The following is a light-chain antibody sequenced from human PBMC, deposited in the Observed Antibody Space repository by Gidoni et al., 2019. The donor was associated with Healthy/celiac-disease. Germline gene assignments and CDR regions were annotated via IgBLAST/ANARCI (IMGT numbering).Light chain of an antibody. CDR1: QGISSW. Sequence: DIQMTQSPSSLSASLGDRVTITCRASQGISSWLTGYQQKPEQPPKSLIYAASSLQSGVPSRFSGSGSWTAFTLTISSLQPEDFATYYCQQYNSYPPTFGGGTQVEIK. CDR2: AAS. J-gene: IGKJ4*01. CDR3: QQYNSYPPT. V-gene: IGKV1D-16*01.